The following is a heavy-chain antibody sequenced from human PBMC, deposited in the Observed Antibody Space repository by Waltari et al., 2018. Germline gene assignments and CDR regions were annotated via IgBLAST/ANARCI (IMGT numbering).Heavy chain of an antibody. Sequence: EVQLLESGGGLVQPGGSLRLSCAASGFTFRSYAMSWVRQAPGKGVEWGTAISGSGGSTYYADSVKGRFTISRDNSKNTLYLQMSSLGAEDTAVYYCAKGSCSSTSCYDEGGIYYYYYMDVWGKGTTVTVSS. V-gene: IGHV3-23*01. J-gene: IGHJ6*03. D-gene: IGHD2-2*01. CDR2: ISGSGGST. CDR3: AKGSCSSTSCYDEGGIYYYYYMDV. CDR1: GFTFRSYA.